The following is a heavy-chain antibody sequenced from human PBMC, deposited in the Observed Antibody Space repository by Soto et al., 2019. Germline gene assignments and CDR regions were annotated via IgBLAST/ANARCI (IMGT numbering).Heavy chain of an antibody. V-gene: IGHV1-18*01. Sequence: QVQLLQSGSEVKKPGASVKVSCKASGYSFISYGINWVRQAPGQGLEWMGWISTYNGKRGYAQKRQGRVTMTTDTATSTAYMELMSLRSDDTAVYYCARNAGYGLDVWGQGTTVTVSS. CDR2: ISTYNGKR. J-gene: IGHJ6*02. CDR1: GYSFISYG. D-gene: IGHD3-10*01. CDR3: ARNAGYGLDV.